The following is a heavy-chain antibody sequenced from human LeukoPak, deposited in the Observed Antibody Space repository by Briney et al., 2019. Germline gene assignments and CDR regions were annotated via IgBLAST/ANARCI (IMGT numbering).Heavy chain of an antibody. CDR1: GFTFTTYW. CDR2: INQDGTDK. V-gene: IGHV3-7*03. D-gene: IGHD2-8*02. J-gene: IGHJ4*02. CDR3: VTYSTGLYKGLEF. Sequence: GGSLRLSCAASGFTFTTYWMSWLRQAPGEGLEWVANINQDGTDKYYVDSVKGRFTFSRDNAQNSLYLQMSSLRVEDTAVYYCVTYSTGLYKGLEFWGQGTQVTVSS.